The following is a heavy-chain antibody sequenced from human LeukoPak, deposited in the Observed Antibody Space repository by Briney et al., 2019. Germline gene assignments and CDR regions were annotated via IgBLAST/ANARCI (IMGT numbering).Heavy chain of an antibody. CDR3: ARDQGIAAAGPFDP. V-gene: IGHV3-21*01. CDR2: ISSSSSYI. CDR1: GFALSSYS. Sequence: PGGSLRLSCAASGFALSSYSMNWVRQAPGKGLEWVSSISSSSSYIYYADSVKGRFTISRDNAKNSLYLQMNSLRAEDTAVYYCARDQGIAAAGPFDPWGQGTLVTVSS. D-gene: IGHD6-13*01. J-gene: IGHJ5*02.